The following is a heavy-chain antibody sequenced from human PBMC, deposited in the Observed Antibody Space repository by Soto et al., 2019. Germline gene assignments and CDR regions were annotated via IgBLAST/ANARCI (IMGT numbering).Heavy chain of an antibody. Sequence: EVQLVESGGGLVQPGGSLRLSCAASGFTVSSNYMSWVRQAPGKGLEWVSVIYSGGSTYYADSVKGRFTISRHNSKNTLYLPMNSLRAEDTAVYYCARLIRCPKNIVVVPAAASYYYYSYMDVWGKGTTVTVSS. CDR1: GFTVSSNY. D-gene: IGHD2-2*01. V-gene: IGHV3-53*04. CDR3: ARLIRCPKNIVVVPAAASYYYYSYMDV. J-gene: IGHJ6*03. CDR2: IYSGGST.